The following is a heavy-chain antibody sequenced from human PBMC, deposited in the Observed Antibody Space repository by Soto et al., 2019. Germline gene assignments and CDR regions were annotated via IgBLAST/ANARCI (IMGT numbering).Heavy chain of an antibody. J-gene: IGHJ6*02. V-gene: IGHV4-34*01. Sequence: PSETLSLTCAVYGGSFTDYYWTWIRQPPGKGLEWIGEISHSGATNYNPSLKSRVTISEDTSKNQVSLKVTSVTAADTAVFYCARGNHYYGMDVWGQGTTVTVYS. CDR3: ARGNHYYGMDV. CDR1: GGSFTDYY. CDR2: ISHSGAT.